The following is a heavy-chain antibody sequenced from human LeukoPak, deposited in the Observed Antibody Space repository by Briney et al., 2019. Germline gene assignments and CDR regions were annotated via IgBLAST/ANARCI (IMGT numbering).Heavy chain of an antibody. CDR2: IQRGGSES. Sequence: PGGSLRLSCAASGFTFSSYWMTWVRQVPGKGLEWVANIQRGGSESYYVDSVKGRFTISRGNAKNSLYLQMDGLRVEDTAVYYCARVGTWELQRVFDYWGQGTPVTVSS. D-gene: IGHD1-26*01. V-gene: IGHV3-7*01. J-gene: IGHJ4*02. CDR1: GFTFSSYW. CDR3: ARVGTWELQRVFDY.